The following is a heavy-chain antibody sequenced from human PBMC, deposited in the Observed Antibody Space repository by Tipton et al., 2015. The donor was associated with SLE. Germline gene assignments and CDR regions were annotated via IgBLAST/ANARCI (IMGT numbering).Heavy chain of an antibody. V-gene: IGHV4-59*05. J-gene: IGHJ4*02. CDR2: ISYSGST. D-gene: IGHD5-12*01. CDR3: ATHEVHSGYDYAFDY. Sequence: TLSLTCTVSGGSISSYYWSWIRQPPGKGLEWIGSISYSGSTYYNPSLRSRLTISVDTSKNQFSVKLYSVTAADTAVYYCATHEVHSGYDYAFDYWGQGTLVTVSS. CDR1: GGSISSYY.